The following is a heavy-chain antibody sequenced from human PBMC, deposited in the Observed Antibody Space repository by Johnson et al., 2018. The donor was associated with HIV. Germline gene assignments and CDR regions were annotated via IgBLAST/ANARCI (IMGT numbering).Heavy chain of an antibody. CDR3: ARGEQWLVPDSEDAFDI. CDR2: TYSGGST. D-gene: IGHD6-19*01. CDR1: GFNVSTNT. V-gene: IGHV3-66*03. J-gene: IGHJ3*02. Sequence: VQLVESGGGLIQPGGSLGLSCAASGFNVSTNTMNWVRQAPGKGLEWVSVTYSGGSTYYADSVKGRFNISRDNSKNTLYLQMNSLRAEDTAVYYCARGEQWLVPDSEDAFDIWGQGTMVTVSS.